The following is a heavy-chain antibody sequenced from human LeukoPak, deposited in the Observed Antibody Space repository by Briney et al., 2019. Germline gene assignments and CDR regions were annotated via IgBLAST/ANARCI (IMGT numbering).Heavy chain of an antibody. CDR3: ARDRVFYGDYVPYDY. D-gene: IGHD4-17*01. J-gene: IGHJ4*02. CDR1: GFTFSSYE. Sequence: PGGSLRLSCATSGFTFSSYEMNWVRQAPGKGLEWVSYISSSGSTIYYADSVKGRFTISRDNAKNSLYLQMNSLRAEDTAVYYCARDRVFYGDYVPYDYWGQGTLVTVSS. CDR2: ISSSGSTI. V-gene: IGHV3-48*03.